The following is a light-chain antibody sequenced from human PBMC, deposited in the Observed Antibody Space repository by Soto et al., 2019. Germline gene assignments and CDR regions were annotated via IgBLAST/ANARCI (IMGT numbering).Light chain of an antibody. Sequence: DIQITQAPSILSGTLGDRVNITFRASQTISSWLAWYQQKPGKAPKLLIYKASTLKSGVPSRFSGSGSGTEFTLAISSLQPDDFATYYCQQYNSYSEAFGQGTKVDIK. CDR2: KAS. CDR1: QTISSW. J-gene: IGKJ1*01. CDR3: QQYNSYSEA. V-gene: IGKV1-5*03.